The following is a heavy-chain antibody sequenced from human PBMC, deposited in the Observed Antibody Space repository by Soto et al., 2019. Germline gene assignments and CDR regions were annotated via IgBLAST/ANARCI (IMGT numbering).Heavy chain of an antibody. CDR3: AREEPYEAIFFDY. Sequence: AGGSLRLSCAASGFTFSSYSMNWVRQAPGKGLEWVSSISSSSSYIYYADSVKGRFTISRDNAKNSLYLQMNSLRAEDTAVYYCAREEPYEAIFFDYWGQGTLVTVSS. J-gene: IGHJ4*02. CDR1: GFTFSSYS. D-gene: IGHD3-3*02. CDR2: ISSSSSYI. V-gene: IGHV3-21*01.